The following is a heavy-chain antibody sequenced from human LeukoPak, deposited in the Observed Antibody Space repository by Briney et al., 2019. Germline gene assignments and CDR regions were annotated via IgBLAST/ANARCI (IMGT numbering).Heavy chain of an antibody. Sequence: SETLSLTCTVSGGSISSYYWSWIRQPPGKGLEWIGYIYYSGSTNYNPSLKSRVTISVDTSKNQFSLKLSSVTAADTAVYYCARDPAGTAKYDYWGQETLVTVSS. CDR1: GGSISSYY. CDR2: IYYSGST. CDR3: ARDPAGTAKYDY. D-gene: IGHD6-13*01. V-gene: IGHV4-59*01. J-gene: IGHJ4*02.